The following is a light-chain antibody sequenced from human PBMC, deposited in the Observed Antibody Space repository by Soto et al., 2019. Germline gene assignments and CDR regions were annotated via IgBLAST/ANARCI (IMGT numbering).Light chain of an antibody. J-gene: IGLJ1*01. CDR1: SSDVGSYNL. V-gene: IGLV2-23*02. CDR3: CSYAGRSTLV. Sequence: QSVLTQPASVSGSPGQSITISCTGTSSDVGSYNLVSWYQHHPGKAPKLMIYEVSKRPSGVSNRFSGSKSGNTASLTISGLQAEDEADYYCCSYAGRSTLVFGTGNKVTVL. CDR2: EVS.